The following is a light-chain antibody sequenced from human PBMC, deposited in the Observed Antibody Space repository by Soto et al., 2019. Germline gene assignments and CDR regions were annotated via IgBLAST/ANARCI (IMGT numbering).Light chain of an antibody. J-gene: IGKJ4*01. CDR1: QNVNSRY. CDR3: QHYRTS. CDR2: DAS. Sequence: EIVLTQSPGTLSLSPGERGTLSCRTSQNVNSRYLAWYQHKPGQAPRLLIYDASRRATGIPDRFSGSASGTDFTLTISRLEPEDFAVYYCQHYRTSFGGGTRVEIK. V-gene: IGKV3-20*01.